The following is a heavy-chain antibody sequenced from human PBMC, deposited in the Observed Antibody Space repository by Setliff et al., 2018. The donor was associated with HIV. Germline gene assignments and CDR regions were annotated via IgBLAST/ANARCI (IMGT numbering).Heavy chain of an antibody. CDR1: GFGFSGYD. J-gene: IGHJ4*02. D-gene: IGHD6-19*01. CDR2: ISHSSENI. V-gene: IGHV3-48*01. CDR3: VDGGWDY. Sequence: GGSLRLSCAASGFGFSGYDMNWVRQVPGKGLEWISHISHSSENINYADSVKGRFTISRDNAKNSLYLALNNLRVEDTALYYCVDGGWDYWGQGTLVTVSS.